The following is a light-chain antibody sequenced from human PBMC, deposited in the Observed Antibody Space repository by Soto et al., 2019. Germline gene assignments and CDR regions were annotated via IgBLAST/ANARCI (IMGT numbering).Light chain of an antibody. CDR1: SSDVGGYNY. CDR3: SSYTSSSTLGVV. CDR2: DVS. Sequence: QSVLTQPASVSGSPGPSITISCTGTSSDVGGYNYVSWYQQHPGKAPKLMIYDVSNRPSGVSNRFSGSKSGNTASLTISGLQAEDEADYYCSSYTSSSTLGVVFGGGTKLTVL. V-gene: IGLV2-14*01. J-gene: IGLJ2*01.